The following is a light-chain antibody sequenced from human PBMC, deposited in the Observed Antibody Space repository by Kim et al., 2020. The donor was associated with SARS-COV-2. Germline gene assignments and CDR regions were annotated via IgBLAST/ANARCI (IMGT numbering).Light chain of an antibody. Sequence: DIQMTQSPYSLSASVGDRVTITCRASQDISDDLGWYQQKPGEAPQRLIYAASTLQSGVPSRFSGSGSGTEFTLTIRSLQPEDFATYFCLKINTYPSTFGGGTKVDIK. J-gene: IGKJ4*01. CDR2: AAS. V-gene: IGKV1-17*01. CDR1: QDISDD. CDR3: LKINTYPST.